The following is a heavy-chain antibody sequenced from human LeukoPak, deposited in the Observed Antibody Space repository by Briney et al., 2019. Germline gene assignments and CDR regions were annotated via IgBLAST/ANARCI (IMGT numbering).Heavy chain of an antibody. Sequence: SETLSLTCTVSGGSISSYYWSWIRQPPGKGLEWIGYIYYSGSTNCNPSLKSRVTISVDTSKNQFSLKPSSVPAADTAVYYCARGIYDFWSGYPAINNWFDPWGQGTLVTVSS. J-gene: IGHJ5*02. CDR3: ARGIYDFWSGYPAINNWFDP. V-gene: IGHV4-59*01. CDR2: IYYSGST. D-gene: IGHD3-3*01. CDR1: GGSISSYY.